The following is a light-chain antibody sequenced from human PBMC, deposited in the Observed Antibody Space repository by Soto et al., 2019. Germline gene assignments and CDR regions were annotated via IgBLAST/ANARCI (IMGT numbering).Light chain of an antibody. CDR1: QHIWSY. Sequence: EIVLTQSPATLSSSPGERATLSCRASQHIWSYLAWYQQKPGQAPRLLMYGASTRATGIPVRFSGSGSGTEFTLTISSLQSEDFAVYYCHQYDDGPYTFGQGTKVDIK. CDR2: GAS. V-gene: IGKV3-15*01. J-gene: IGKJ2*01. CDR3: HQYDDGPYT.